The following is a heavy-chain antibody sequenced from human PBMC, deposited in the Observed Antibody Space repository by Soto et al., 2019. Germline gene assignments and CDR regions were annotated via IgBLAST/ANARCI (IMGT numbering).Heavy chain of an antibody. J-gene: IGHJ6*02. Sequence: ASVKVSCKASGYTFTSYGISWVRQAPGQGLEWMGWISAYNGNTNYAQKFQGRVTMTRDTSTSTVYMELSSLRSEDTAVYYCAREEVHYGMDVWGQGTTVTVSS. CDR3: AREEVHYGMDV. CDR1: GYTFTSYG. CDR2: ISAYNGNT. V-gene: IGHV1-18*01.